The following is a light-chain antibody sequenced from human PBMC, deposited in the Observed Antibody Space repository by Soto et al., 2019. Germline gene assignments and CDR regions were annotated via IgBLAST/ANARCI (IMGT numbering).Light chain of an antibody. CDR2: GAS. CDR1: QSVSSSY. J-gene: IGKJ3*01. V-gene: IGKV3-20*01. CDR3: QQYGSSPFP. Sequence: EIVLTQSPGTLSLSPGERATLSCRASQSVSSSYLAWYQQKPGQAPRLLIYGASSRATGIPDRFSGSGSGTDFTLTISRLEPEDFAVYYCQQYGSSPFPFGPGTNVDIK.